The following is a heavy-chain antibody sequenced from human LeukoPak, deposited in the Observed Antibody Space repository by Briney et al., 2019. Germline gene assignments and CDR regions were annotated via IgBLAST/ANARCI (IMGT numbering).Heavy chain of an antibody. V-gene: IGHV4-59*08. Sequence: SETLSLTCTVPGGSISSYYWSWIRQPPGKGLEWIGYIYYSGSTNYNPSLKSRVTISVDTSKNQFSLKLSSVTAADTAVYYCARVEGIYGSGSYYQIYGMDVWGQGTTVTVSS. CDR3: ARVEGIYGSGSYYQIYGMDV. CDR2: IYYSGST. CDR1: GGSISSYY. D-gene: IGHD3-10*01. J-gene: IGHJ6*02.